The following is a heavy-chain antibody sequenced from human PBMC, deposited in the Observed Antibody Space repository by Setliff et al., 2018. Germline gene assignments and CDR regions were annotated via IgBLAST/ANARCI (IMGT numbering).Heavy chain of an antibody. Sequence: PGGSLRLSCAASGFTFRNYYMHWVRQVPGKGLMWVSYIKSDGSHTAYADSVKGRFTISRDNAKNTLDLQMNSLRAEDTAVYYCATKAVAGTGGQGTLVTVSS. CDR3: ATKAVAGT. CDR1: GFTFRNYY. V-gene: IGHV3-74*01. J-gene: IGHJ4*02. CDR2: IKSDGSHT. D-gene: IGHD6-19*01.